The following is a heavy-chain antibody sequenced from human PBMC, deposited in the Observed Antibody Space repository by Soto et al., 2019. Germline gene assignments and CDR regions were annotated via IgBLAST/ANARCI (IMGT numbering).Heavy chain of an antibody. CDR3: ARWTAYSSFDY. V-gene: IGHV4-61*01. Sequence: SATLSITCTGSGGSVSGGSYYWSWIRQPPGKGLEWIGCIYYSGSTNYNPSLKSRVTVSLDTSKNQFSLKLSSVTAADTAVYYCARWTAYSSFDYWGQGTLVTVSS. CDR2: IYYSGST. D-gene: IGHD6-13*01. CDR1: GGSVSGGSYY. J-gene: IGHJ4*02.